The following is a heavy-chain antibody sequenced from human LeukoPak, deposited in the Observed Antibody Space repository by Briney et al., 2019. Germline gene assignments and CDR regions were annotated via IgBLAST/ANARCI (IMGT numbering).Heavy chain of an antibody. CDR3: ARDPPAAGRAQDY. V-gene: IGHV4-61*02. J-gene: IGHJ4*02. CDR1: GGSISSGSYY. CDR2: IYTSGST. D-gene: IGHD6-13*01. Sequence: SQTLSLTCTVSGGSISSGSYYWSWIRQPAGKGLEWIGRIYTSGSTNYNPSLKSRVTISADTSKNQFSLKLSSVTAADTAVYYCARDPPAAGRAQDYWGQGTLVTVSS.